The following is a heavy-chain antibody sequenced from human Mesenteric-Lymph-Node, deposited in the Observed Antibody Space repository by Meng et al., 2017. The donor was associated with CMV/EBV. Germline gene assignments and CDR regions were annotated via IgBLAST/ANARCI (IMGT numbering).Heavy chain of an antibody. J-gene: IGHJ3*02. CDR1: GFTFRSYA. Sequence: GESLKISCAASGFTFRSYAISWVRQAPGKGPEWVSTISGSGASTYYADSVKGRFTISRDNSKNTIYLQMNSLRVEDTAIYYCAKDLTYGSWFVHHDAFDIWGQGTRVTVSS. CDR3: AKDLTYGSWFVHHDAFDI. V-gene: IGHV3-23*01. CDR2: ISGSGAST. D-gene: IGHD3-10*01.